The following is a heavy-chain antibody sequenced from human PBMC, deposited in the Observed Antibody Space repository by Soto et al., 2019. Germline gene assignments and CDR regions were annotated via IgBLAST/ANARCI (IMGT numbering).Heavy chain of an antibody. CDR3: AIADYGDDDY. V-gene: IGHV1-18*01. Sequence: QLQLVQSGPEAKKPGASVKVSCKASGYTFATSTIRWLRQAPGQGPEWRGWIKAYSGNTNYAQKLQGRLTMTTDTSTSTAYMELRSLTTDDTAIYYCAIADYGDDDYWGQGTLVTVSS. D-gene: IGHD4-17*01. CDR1: GYTFATST. CDR2: IKAYSGNT. J-gene: IGHJ4*02.